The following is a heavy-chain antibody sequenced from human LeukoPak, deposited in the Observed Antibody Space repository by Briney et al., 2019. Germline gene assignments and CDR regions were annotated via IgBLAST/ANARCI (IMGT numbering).Heavy chain of an antibody. V-gene: IGHV1-46*01. D-gene: IGHD6-13*01. CDR2: INPSGGST. CDR3: ARARAAAGTLDY. Sequence: GASVKVSCKASGYTFTGYYMHWVRQAPGQGLEWMGIINPSGGSTSYAQKFQGRVTMTRDTSTSTVYMELSSLRSEDTAVYYCARARAAAGTLDYWGQGTLVTVSS. J-gene: IGHJ4*02. CDR1: GYTFTGYY.